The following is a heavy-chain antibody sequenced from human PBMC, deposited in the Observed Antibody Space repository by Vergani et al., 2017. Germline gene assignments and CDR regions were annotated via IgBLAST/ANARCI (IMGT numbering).Heavy chain of an antibody. J-gene: IGHJ4*02. Sequence: QVQLQESGPGLVKPSQTLSLTCTVSGGSISSGGYYWSWIRQHPGKGLEWIGYIYYSGSTYYNPSLKSRVTISVDTSKNQFSLKLSSVTAADTAVYYCAREFNRDSSGYYYDVPPAFGSFDYWGQGTLVTVSS. D-gene: IGHD3-22*01. CDR1: GGSISSGGYY. CDR2: IYYSGST. V-gene: IGHV4-31*03. CDR3: AREFNRDSSGYYYDVPPAFGSFDY.